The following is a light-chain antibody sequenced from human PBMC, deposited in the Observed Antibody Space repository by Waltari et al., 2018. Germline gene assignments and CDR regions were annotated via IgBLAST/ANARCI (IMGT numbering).Light chain of an antibody. V-gene: IGKV3-15*01. CDR1: RSVGVN. Sequence: VLTQSPATLYVSPGDTATLSCRASRSVGVNLAWYQQKPGQAPRLLIYDASKWATGIPASFSAAGSGTEFTLTIISLQSEDSAIYYCHQYNTWPPATFGQGTKLDI. J-gene: IGKJ2*01. CDR3: HQYNTWPPAT. CDR2: DAS.